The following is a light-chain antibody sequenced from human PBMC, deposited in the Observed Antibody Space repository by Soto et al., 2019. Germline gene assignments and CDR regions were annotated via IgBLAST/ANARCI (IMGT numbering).Light chain of an antibody. V-gene: IGLV3-21*02. CDR2: DAT. Sequence: SYDLTQPPSVAVAPGQTAKSTCCGDKIGSKIVHWYKQRPGQAPVAVVFDATDRPSGIPDRISASRSGDTATLTISRVDAGDEADYYCQVWASTAEFFVFGSGTKVTVL. J-gene: IGLJ1*01. CDR3: QVWASTAEFFV. CDR1: KIGSKI.